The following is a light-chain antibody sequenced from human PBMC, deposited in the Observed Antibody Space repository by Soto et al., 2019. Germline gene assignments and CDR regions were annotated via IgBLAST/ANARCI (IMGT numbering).Light chain of an antibody. CDR3: QQRSNWPPT. Sequence: EIVLTQSPATLSLSPGERATLSCRASQSVSSYLAWYQQKPGQAPRLLIYDASNRATVIPARFSGSGSGTDFTLTISSLEPEDFAFYYCQQRSNWPPTFGQGTKVDIK. J-gene: IGKJ1*01. V-gene: IGKV3-11*01. CDR2: DAS. CDR1: QSVSSY.